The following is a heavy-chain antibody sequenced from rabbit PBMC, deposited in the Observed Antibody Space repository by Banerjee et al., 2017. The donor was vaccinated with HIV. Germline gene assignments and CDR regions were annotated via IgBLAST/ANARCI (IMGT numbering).Heavy chain of an antibody. D-gene: IGHD1-1*01. J-gene: IGHJ4*01. CDR1: GFSFSSSYW. V-gene: IGHV1S45*01. CDR3: ARSSSAFYFFDL. Sequence: QQQLEESGGGLVKPGGTLTLTCTASGFSFSSSYWICWVRQAPGKGLEWIACIYADSSGNTYYASWAKGRFTISKTSSTTVTLQMTSLTAADTATYFCARSSSAFYFFDLWGQGTLVTVS. CDR2: IYADSSGNT.